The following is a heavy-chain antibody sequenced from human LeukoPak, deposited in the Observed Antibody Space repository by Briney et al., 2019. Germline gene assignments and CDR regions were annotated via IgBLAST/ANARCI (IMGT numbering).Heavy chain of an antibody. J-gene: IGHJ3*02. CDR3: ARGLHGYKGFDAFDI. V-gene: IGHV4-4*07. D-gene: IGHD5-24*01. CDR1: GGSISNYY. CDR2: IYARGNT. Sequence: SETLSLTCTVSGGSISNYYWSWIRQPAGKGLEWIGLIYARGNTNYNPSLKSRVTISVDTSKNQFSLKLSSVTAADTAVYYCARGLHGYKGFDAFDIWGQGTMVTVSS.